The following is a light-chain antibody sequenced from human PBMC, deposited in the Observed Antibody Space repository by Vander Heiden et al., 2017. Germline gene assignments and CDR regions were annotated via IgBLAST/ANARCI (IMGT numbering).Light chain of an antibody. Sequence: DIQLTQSPSSLSASVGDRVTITCRASQSISSYLNWYQQKPVKAPKLLIYAASSLQSGVPSRFSGSGSGTDFTLTIGSLQPEDFATYYCQQSYSTRWTFGQGTKVEIK. V-gene: IGKV1-39*01. J-gene: IGKJ1*01. CDR1: QSISSY. CDR2: AAS. CDR3: QQSYSTRWT.